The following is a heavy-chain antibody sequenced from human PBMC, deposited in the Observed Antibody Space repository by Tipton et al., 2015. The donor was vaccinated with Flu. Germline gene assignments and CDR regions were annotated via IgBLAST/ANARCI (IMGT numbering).Heavy chain of an antibody. J-gene: IGHJ4*02. Sequence: GSLRLSCAASEFTFSSYWMSWVRQAPGKGLEWVANIKQDGSEKYYVDSVKGRFTISRDNAENSLYLQMNSLRAEDTAVYYCARDRYSYRNWGQGTLVTVSS. D-gene: IGHD5-18*01. V-gene: IGHV3-7*01. CDR2: IKQDGSEK. CDR1: EFTFSSYW. CDR3: ARDRYSYRN.